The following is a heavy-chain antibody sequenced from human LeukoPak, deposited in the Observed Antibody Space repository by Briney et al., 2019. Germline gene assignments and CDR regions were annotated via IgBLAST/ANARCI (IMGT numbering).Heavy chain of an antibody. D-gene: IGHD3-22*01. V-gene: IGHV1-46*01. CDR1: GYTFTSYY. CDR3: ARPSDSSGYALTQYYFDY. Sequence: ASVKVSCKASGYTFTSYYMHWVRQAPGQGLEWMRIINPSGGSTSYAQKFQGRVTMTRDTSTSTVYMELSSLRSEDTAVYYCARPSDSSGYALTQYYFDYWGQGTLVTVSS. J-gene: IGHJ4*02. CDR2: INPSGGST.